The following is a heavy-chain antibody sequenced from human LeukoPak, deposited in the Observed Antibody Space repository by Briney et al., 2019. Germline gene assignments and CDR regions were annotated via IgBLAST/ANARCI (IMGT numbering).Heavy chain of an antibody. CDR3: AREGYCSSTSCPRDAFHI. CDR2: ISSSSSYI. Sequence: GGSLRLSCAASGFTFSSYSMNWVRQARGKGLEWVSSISSSSSYIYYADSVKGRFTISRDNAKNSLYLQMNSLRAEDTAVYYCAREGYCSSTSCPRDAFHIWGQGTLVTVSS. CDR1: GFTFSSYS. V-gene: IGHV3-21*01. J-gene: IGHJ3*02. D-gene: IGHD2-2*01.